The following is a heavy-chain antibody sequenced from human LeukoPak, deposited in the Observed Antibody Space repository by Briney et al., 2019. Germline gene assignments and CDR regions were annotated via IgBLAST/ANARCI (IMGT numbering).Heavy chain of an antibody. Sequence: ASVKVTFQALGYPFTAFSLHWVRQAPGQGPEWMAIINPGFFTTTYAQKLQDRITVTSDTSTATVYMELRSLRLEGTAVYFCARDWAHRSFDLWGQGNLVTVS. CDR2: INPGFFTT. CDR3: ARDWAHRSFDL. J-gene: IGHJ4*02. CDR1: GYPFTAFS. D-gene: IGHD3-16*01. V-gene: IGHV1-46*01.